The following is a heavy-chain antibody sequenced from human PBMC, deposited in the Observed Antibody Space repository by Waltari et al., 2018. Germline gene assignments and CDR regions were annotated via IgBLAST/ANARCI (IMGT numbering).Heavy chain of an antibody. CDR2: ISYDGSNK. Sequence: QVQLVESGGGVVEPGRSLRLSCAASGFTFSSYAMHRVRQAPGKGLEWVAVISYDGSNKYYADSVKGRFTISRDNSKNTLYLQMNSLRAEDTAVYYCARVSAAAGIWWELLGYWGQGTLVTVSS. D-gene: IGHD6-13*01. V-gene: IGHV3-30-3*01. J-gene: IGHJ4*02. CDR1: GFTFSSYA. CDR3: ARVSAAAGIWWELLGY.